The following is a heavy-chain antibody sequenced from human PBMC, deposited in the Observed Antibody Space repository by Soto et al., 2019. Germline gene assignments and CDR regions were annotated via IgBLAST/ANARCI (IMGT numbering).Heavy chain of an antibody. CDR1: GFTFTTYS. CDR2: ISWSSSHK. J-gene: IGHJ6*02. V-gene: IGHV3-21*01. D-gene: IGHD4-17*01. Sequence: EVQLVESGGGLVKPGGSLRLSCAASGFTFTTYSMNWVRQAPGKGLEWVSAISWSSSHKFYADSVQGRFTISRDNAKNLLYLQMNSLRAEDTGVYYCANIHPEGSVTFDIDGRSGYGMDVWGQGTTVTVSS. CDR3: ANIHPEGSVTFDIDGRSGYGMDV.